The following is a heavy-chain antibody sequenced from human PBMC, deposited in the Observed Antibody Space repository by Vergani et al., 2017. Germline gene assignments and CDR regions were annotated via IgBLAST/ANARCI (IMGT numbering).Heavy chain of an antibody. CDR3: ARQRGLERFVDY. Sequence: QLQLQESGPGLVKPSETLSLTCTVSGGSISSYYWSWIRQPPGKGLEWIGYIYYSGSTNYNPSLESRVTISVDTSKNQFSLKLSSVTAADTAVYYCARQRGLERFVDYWGQGTLVTVSS. CDR1: GGSISSYY. CDR2: IYYSGST. J-gene: IGHJ4*02. D-gene: IGHD1-1*01. V-gene: IGHV4-59*08.